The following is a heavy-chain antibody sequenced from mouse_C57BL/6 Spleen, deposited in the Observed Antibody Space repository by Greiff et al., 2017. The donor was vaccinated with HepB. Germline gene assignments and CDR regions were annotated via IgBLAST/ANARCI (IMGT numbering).Heavy chain of an antibody. CDR3: ARSQITTVVPFDY. CDR2: IDPANGNT. CDR1: GFNIKNTY. Sequence: EVQLQQSVAELVRPGASVKLSCTASGFNIKNTYMHWVKQRPEQALEWIGRIDPANGNTKFAPKFQGKATITADTSSNTAYLQLSSLTSEDTAIYYCARSQITTVVPFDYWGQGTTLTVSS. V-gene: IGHV14-3*01. D-gene: IGHD1-1*01. J-gene: IGHJ2*01.